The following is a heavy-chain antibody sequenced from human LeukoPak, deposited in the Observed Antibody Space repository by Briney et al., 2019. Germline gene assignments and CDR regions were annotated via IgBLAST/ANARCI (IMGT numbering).Heavy chain of an antibody. D-gene: IGHD6-19*01. CDR2: IYYSGST. J-gene: IGHJ4*02. CDR1: GGSISSYY. CDR3: ASIAVAEDVFDY. V-gene: IGHV4-59*12. Sequence: SETLSLTCTVSGGSISSYYWSWIRQPPGKGLEWIGYIYYSGSTNYNPSLKSRVTISVDTSKNQFSLKLSSVTAADTAVYYCASIAVAEDVFDYWGQGTLVTVSS.